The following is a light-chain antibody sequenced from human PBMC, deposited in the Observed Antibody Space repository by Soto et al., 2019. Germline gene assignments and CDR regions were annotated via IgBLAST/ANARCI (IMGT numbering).Light chain of an antibody. J-gene: IGKJ3*01. V-gene: IGKV3-11*01. CDR3: QELGGFT. CDR1: QSVRGS. Sequence: IVLTQSPATLSLSPGERATLSCRASQSVRGSLAGYQHRPGQAPRLLMYESSKRAIATPARFSGSGSGTDFTLTISSLEPEDFAVYYCQELGGFTFGPGTKVDIK. CDR2: ESS.